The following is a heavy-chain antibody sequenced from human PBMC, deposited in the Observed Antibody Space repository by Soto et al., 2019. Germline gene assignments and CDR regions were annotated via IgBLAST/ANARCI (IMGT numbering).Heavy chain of an antibody. CDR1: GFTFSSYA. J-gene: IGHJ4*02. CDR2: ISYDGSNK. D-gene: IGHD2-8*01. CDR3: ARSPGYGLYYFDY. V-gene: IGHV3-30-3*01. Sequence: ESGGGVVQPGRSLRLSCAASGFTFSSYAMHWVRQAPGKGLEWVAVISYDGSNKYYAYSVKGRFTISRDNSKNTLYLQMNSLRAEDTAVYYCARSPGYGLYYFDYWGQGTLVTVSS.